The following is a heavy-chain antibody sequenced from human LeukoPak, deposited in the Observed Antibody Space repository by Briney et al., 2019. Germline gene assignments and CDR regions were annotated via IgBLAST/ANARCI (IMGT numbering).Heavy chain of an antibody. D-gene: IGHD6-19*01. CDR3: AQSGYSSGWYLYYFDY. Sequence: KESGPTLVKPTQTLTLTCTFSGFSLSTSGVGVGWIRQPPGKALEWLAPTYWNDDKRYSPSLKSRLTITKDTSKNQVVLTMTNMDPVDTATYYCAQSGYSSGWYLYYFDYWGQRTLVTVSS. CDR2: TYWNDDK. J-gene: IGHJ4*02. V-gene: IGHV2-5*01. CDR1: GFSLSTSGVG.